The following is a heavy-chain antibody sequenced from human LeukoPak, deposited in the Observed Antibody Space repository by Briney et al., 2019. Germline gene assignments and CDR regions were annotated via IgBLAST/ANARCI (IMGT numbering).Heavy chain of an antibody. V-gene: IGHV3-30*02. D-gene: IGHD3-10*01. CDR1: GFTFSSYG. J-gene: IGHJ6*03. CDR3: AKDRLAYYGSGSYPGYYMDV. CDR2: IRYDGSNK. Sequence: SGGSLRLSCAASGFTFSSYGMHWVRQAPGKGLEWVAFIRYDGSNKYYADSVKGRFTISRDNSKNTLYLQMNSLRAEDTAVYYCAKDRLAYYGSGSYPGYYMDVWGKGTTVTISS.